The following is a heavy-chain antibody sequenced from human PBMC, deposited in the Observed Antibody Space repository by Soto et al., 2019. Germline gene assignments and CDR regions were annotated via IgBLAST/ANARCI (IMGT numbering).Heavy chain of an antibody. CDR3: VKDRAPRDGYKTQPGS. V-gene: IGHV1-2*04. CDR1: GYTFTGYY. CDR2: INPNSGGT. Sequence: ASVKVSCKASGYTFTGYYMHWVRQAPGQGLEWMGWINPNSGGTNYAQKFQGWVTMTRDTSISTAYMELSRLRSDDTAVYYCVKDRAPRDGYKTQPGSWGLGTLVTVSS. D-gene: IGHD5-12*01. J-gene: IGHJ5*02.